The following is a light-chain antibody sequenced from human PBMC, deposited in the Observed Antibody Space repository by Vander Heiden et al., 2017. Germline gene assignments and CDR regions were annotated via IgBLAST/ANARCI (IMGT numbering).Light chain of an antibody. CDR3: QKYDTSPT. CDR1: QTASSNY. Sequence: EIVLTQSPGTLSLSPGERATLPCRASQTASSNYLAWYHQKPGQAPRLLIYAASARATGIPNRFSGSGSGTDFTLTIRRLGPEELAVYYGQKYDTSPTFGPGTKVEIK. CDR2: AAS. V-gene: IGKV3-20*01. J-gene: IGKJ1*01.